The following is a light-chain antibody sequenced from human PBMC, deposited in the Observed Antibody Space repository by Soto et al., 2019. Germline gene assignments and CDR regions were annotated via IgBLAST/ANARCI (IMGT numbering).Light chain of an antibody. CDR3: QQYNKWPLT. V-gene: IGKV3-15*01. J-gene: IGKJ2*01. CDR1: QSISSY. CDR2: GAS. Sequence: EMVMTQSPATLSVSPGERATLSCRASQSISSYLAWYQQKPGQGPRLLIYGASTRATGIPARFSGSGSGTEFTLNISSLQSEDFAVYYCQQYNKWPLTFGQGTKLEIK.